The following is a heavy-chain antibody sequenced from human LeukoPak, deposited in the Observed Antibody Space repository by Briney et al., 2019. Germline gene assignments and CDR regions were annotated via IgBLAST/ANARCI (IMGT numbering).Heavy chain of an antibody. V-gene: IGHV4-59*01. D-gene: IGHD6-13*01. Sequence: SETLSLTCSVSGGSLSNYHWSWIRQPPEKGLEWIAYIYDSGNSDYNPSLKSRVNTSVDTSKKQFSLRLSSVTAADTAVYYCARLSSSWYYFDYWGQGTLVTVSS. J-gene: IGHJ4*02. CDR2: IYDSGNS. CDR1: GGSLSNYH. CDR3: ARLSSSWYYFDY.